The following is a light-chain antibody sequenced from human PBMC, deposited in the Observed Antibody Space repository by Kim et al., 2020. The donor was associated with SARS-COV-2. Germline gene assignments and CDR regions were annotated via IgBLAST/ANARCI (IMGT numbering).Light chain of an antibody. CDR1: QSLSDW. V-gene: IGKV1-5*03. Sequence: DIQMTQSPSTLSAAVGDRVIITCRASQSLSDWLAWYQHKPGRAPKLLIYMASSLESGVPSRFSGSGYGTEFTLTISSLQPDDFATYYCQQYKTWSFTFGPGTKVDIK. CDR3: QQYKTWSFT. CDR2: MAS. J-gene: IGKJ3*01.